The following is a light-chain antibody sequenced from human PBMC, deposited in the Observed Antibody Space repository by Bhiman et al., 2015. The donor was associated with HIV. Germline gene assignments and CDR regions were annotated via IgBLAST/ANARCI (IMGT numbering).Light chain of an antibody. CDR2: QDS. V-gene: IGLV3-1*01. CDR3: RAWDNSQYV. Sequence: YELTQPPSVSVYPGQTASITCSGDKLGEQYVCWYQQKPGQSPVLLMYQDSKRPSGIPERFSGSNSGNTATLTISGTQAMDEADYYCRAWDNSQYVFGSGTKVTVL. J-gene: IGLJ1*01. CDR1: KLGEQY.